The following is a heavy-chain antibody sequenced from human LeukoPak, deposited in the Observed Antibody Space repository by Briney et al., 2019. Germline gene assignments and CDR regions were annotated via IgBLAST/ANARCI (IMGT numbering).Heavy chain of an antibody. CDR2: IYPGDSDT. V-gene: IGHV5-51*01. Sequence: GESLKISCKGSGYSFTSYWIGWVRQMPGKGLEWMGIIYPGDSDTRYSPSFQGQVTISADKSISTAYLQWSSLKASDTAMYYCARSWVAVAGMVDAFDIWGQGTMVTVSS. J-gene: IGHJ3*02. D-gene: IGHD6-19*01. CDR3: ARSWVAVAGMVDAFDI. CDR1: GYSFTSYW.